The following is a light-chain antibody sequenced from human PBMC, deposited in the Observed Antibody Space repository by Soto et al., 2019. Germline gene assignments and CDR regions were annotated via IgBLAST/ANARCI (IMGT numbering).Light chain of an antibody. CDR2: DVS. J-gene: IGLJ2*01. V-gene: IGLV2-14*03. CDR3: SSYTTPNAVL. CDR1: SSDVGDYNY. Sequence: QSALTQPASVSGSPGQSITISCTEASSDVGDYNYVSWYQQHPGKAPKLMIYDVSYRPSGVSIRFSGSKSGSTASLTISGLQAEDEADYYCSSYTTPNAVLFGGGTKLTVL.